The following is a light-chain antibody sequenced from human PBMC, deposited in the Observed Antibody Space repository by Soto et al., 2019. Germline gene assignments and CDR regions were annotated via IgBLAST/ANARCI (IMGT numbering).Light chain of an antibody. J-gene: IGLJ1*01. CDR2: EVT. CDR1: SGYVGGYDY. Sequence: LPPPGPMSGSPGQSIAISCTGTSGYVGGYDYVSWYQQHPDKAPKLMIYEVTKRPSWVSNRFSGSKSGNTASLTISGLQPEDEADYYCSSHTSGSTRVFGSGTKVTVL. CDR3: SSHTSGSTRV. V-gene: IGLV2-14*01.